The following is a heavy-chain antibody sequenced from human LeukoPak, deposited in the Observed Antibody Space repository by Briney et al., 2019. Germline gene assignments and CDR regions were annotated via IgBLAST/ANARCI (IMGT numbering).Heavy chain of an antibody. V-gene: IGHV4-34*01. CDR2: INHSGST. J-gene: IGHJ4*02. CDR1: GGSFSGYY. CDR3: ARCTEVSSCGY. D-gene: IGHD6-13*01. Sequence: SETLSLTCAVYGGSFSGYYWSWIRQPPGKGLEWIGEINHSGSTNYNPSLKSRVTISVDTSKNQFSLKLSSVTAADTAVYYCARCTEVSSCGYWGQGTLVTVSS.